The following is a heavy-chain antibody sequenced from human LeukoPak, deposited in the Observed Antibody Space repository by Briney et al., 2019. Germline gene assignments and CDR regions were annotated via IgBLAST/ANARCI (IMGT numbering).Heavy chain of an antibody. CDR2: IYYSGST. D-gene: IGHD3-22*01. V-gene: IGHV4-59*01. CDR3: ARSYYYDSSGYFAY. CDR1: GGSISSYY. J-gene: IGHJ4*02. Sequence: PSETLSLTCTVSGGSISSYYWSWIRQPPGKGLEWIGYIYYSGSTNYNPSLKSRVTISVDTSKNQFSLKLSSVTAADTAVYYSARSYYYDSSGYFAYWGQGTLVTVSS.